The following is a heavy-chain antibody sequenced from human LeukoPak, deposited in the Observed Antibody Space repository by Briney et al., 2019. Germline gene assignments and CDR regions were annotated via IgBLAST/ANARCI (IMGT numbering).Heavy chain of an antibody. CDR3: ARDWFWRFDA. J-gene: IGHJ4*02. V-gene: IGHV3-23*01. CDR1: GFTFSSYA. CDR2: ISGSGVST. Sequence: PGGSLRLSCAAAGFTFSSYAMSWVRQAPGKGLEWVSAISGSGVSTYYADSVKGRFTVSRDNAKNTLYLQMNSLSDEDTAVYYCARDWFWRFDAWGQGTLVTVSS. D-gene: IGHD3-3*01.